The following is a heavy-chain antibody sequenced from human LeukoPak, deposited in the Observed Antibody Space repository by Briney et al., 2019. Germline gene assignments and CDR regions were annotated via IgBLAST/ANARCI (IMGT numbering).Heavy chain of an antibody. CDR1: GFIFSNYA. CDR3: ARAGDSRAYSFNAFDI. D-gene: IGHD3-22*01. V-gene: IGHV3-64*01. Sequence: GGSLRLSCAASGFIFSNYAMHWVRQAPGKGLEYVSAISHDGGSTYYANSAKDRFTISRDNSKSTLYLQMGSLRADDMAVYYCARAGDSRAYSFNAFDIWGPGTRVTVSS. CDR2: ISHDGGST. J-gene: IGHJ3*02.